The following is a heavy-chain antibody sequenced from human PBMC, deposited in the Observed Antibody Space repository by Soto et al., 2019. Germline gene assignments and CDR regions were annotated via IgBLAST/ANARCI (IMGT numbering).Heavy chain of an antibody. CDR2: IYYSGST. Sequence: QVQLQESGPGLVKPSQTLSLTCTVSGGSISSGGYYWSWIRQHPGKGLEWIGYIYYSGSTYYNPSLNGRITISVDRSKTQFSLTLSCVAAAAAAVSYCARGLDCSSASGLGLGWFDPWGQGTLVTVSS. J-gene: IGHJ5*02. V-gene: IGHV4-31*03. D-gene: IGHD2-2*01. CDR1: GGSISSGGYY. CDR3: ARGLDCSSASGLGLGWFDP.